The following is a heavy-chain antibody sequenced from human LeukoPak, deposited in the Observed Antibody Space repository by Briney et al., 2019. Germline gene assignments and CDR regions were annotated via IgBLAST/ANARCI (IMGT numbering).Heavy chain of an antibody. J-gene: IGHJ4*02. CDR1: GDTFSTYA. D-gene: IGHD5-24*01. CDR2: IIPMFGVA. Sequence: SVKVSCKAFGDTFSTYAITWVRQAPGQGLEWMGGIIPMFGVANYAHNFQGRVTITADESTSTVYMDLSSLRSEDTALYYCARVQDGYNGLGYFHYWGQGTLVTVSS. V-gene: IGHV1-69*13. CDR3: ARVQDGYNGLGYFHY.